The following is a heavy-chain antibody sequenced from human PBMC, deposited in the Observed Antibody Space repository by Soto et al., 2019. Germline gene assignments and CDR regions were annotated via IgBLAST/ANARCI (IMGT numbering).Heavy chain of an antibody. CDR3: ARVGGVPSSSPGVAH. D-gene: IGHD6-13*01. Sequence: PSETLSLTCTVSGGSISGDYNYWGWIRQPPGKGLEWIGSISYSGTTNSNPSLKSRITISVDTSKNQFSLRLSSVTAIDTAVYYCARVGGVPSSSPGVAHWGQGILVTVS. V-gene: IGHV4-39*01. J-gene: IGHJ4*02. CDR2: ISYSGTT. CDR1: GGSISGDYNY.